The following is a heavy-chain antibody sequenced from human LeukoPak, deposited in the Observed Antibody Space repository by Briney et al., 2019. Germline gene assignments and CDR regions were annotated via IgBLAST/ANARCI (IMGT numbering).Heavy chain of an antibody. CDR3: ARACSSSWYTSCWFDP. J-gene: IGHJ5*02. CDR2: IYYSGST. CDR1: GGSISSYY. V-gene: IGHV4-59*01. D-gene: IGHD6-13*01. Sequence: SETLSLTCTVSGGSISSYYWSWVRQPPGKGLERIGYIYYSGSTNYNPSLKSRVTISVDTSKNQFSLKVSSVTAADTAVYYCARACSSSWYTSCWFDPWGQGTLVTVSS.